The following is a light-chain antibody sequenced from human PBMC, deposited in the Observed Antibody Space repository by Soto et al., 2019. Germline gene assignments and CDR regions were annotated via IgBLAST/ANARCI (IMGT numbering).Light chain of an antibody. CDR2: GNS. J-gene: IGLJ2*01. CDR3: QSYGSSLSGVV. CDR1: SSNIGAGYD. V-gene: IGLV1-40*01. Sequence: QSVLTQPPSVSGAPGQRVTISCTGSSSNIGAGYDVHWYHQLPGTAPKLLIYGNSNRPSGVPDRFSGSKSGTSASLVITGLQAEDEADYYCQSYGSSLSGVVFGGGTKLTVL.